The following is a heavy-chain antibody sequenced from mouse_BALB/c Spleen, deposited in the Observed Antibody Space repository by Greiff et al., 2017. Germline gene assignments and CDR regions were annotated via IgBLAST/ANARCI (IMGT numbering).Heavy chain of an antibody. CDR3: AREARQAWFAY. D-gene: IGHD1-2*01. Sequence: EVHLVESGGGLVKPGGSLKLSCAASGFTFSSYAMSWVRQTPEKRLEWVASISSGGSTYYPDSVKGRFTISRDNARNILYLQMSSLRSEDTAMYYCAREARQAWFAYWGQGTLVTVSA. J-gene: IGHJ3*01. V-gene: IGHV5-6-5*01. CDR1: GFTFSSYA. CDR2: ISSGGST.